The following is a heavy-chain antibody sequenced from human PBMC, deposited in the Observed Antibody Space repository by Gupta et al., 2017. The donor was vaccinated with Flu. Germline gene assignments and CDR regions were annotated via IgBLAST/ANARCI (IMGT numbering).Heavy chain of an antibody. V-gene: IGHV3-11*05. CDR2: ISTSSSNT. Sequence: QVQLVESGGGLVKPGGSLRLSCAASGFTFSDYYMSWIRQAPGKGLQWVSYISTSSSNTKFADSVKGRFTISRDDAKNSLYLHMNSLRPEDTAVYYCARSPLGRYFDWLLFEYWGQGALVTVSS. D-gene: IGHD3-9*01. J-gene: IGHJ4*02. CDR3: ARSPLGRYFDWLLFEY. CDR1: GFTFSDYY.